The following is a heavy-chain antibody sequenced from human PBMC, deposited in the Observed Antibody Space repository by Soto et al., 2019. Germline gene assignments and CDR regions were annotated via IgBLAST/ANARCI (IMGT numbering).Heavy chain of an antibody. CDR3: ARDRSSSWYPYYCGRDV. CDR1: GFTVSSNY. D-gene: IGHD6-13*01. Sequence: EVQLVESGGGLIQPGGSLRLSCAASGFTVSSNYMSWVRQAPGKGLEWVSVIYSGGSTYYADSVKGRFTISRDNSKNTLYRNMNRLRAADTAVYYCARDRSSSWYPYYCGRDVWVQGTTVTASS. J-gene: IGHJ6*02. V-gene: IGHV3-53*01. CDR2: IYSGGST.